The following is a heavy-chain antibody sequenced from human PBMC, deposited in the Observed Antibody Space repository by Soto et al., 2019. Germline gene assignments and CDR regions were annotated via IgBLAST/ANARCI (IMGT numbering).Heavy chain of an antibody. CDR2: ISTNGGTI. J-gene: IGHJ6*02. CDR3: ARDLQQLVPVYYYYGLDV. V-gene: IGHV3-48*03. CDR1: VFTFSVYE. D-gene: IGHD6-6*01. Sequence: HPGGSLGLSCTASVFTFSVYEMNLVRQSPGKGLEWISYISTNGGTIYYADSVKGRFTISKDIAKNSLYLQMNSLRVEDTAVYYCARDLQQLVPVYYYYGLDVWGQGTTVTVSS.